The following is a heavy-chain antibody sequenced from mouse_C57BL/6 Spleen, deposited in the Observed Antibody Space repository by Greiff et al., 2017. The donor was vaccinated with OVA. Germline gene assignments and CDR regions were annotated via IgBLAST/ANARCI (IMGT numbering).Heavy chain of an antibody. CDR2: INPSSGYT. V-gene: IGHV1-4*01. D-gene: IGHD2-1*01. J-gene: IGHJ4*01. Sequence: QVQLQQSGAELARPGASVKMSCKASGYTFTSYTMHWVKQRPGQGLEWIGYINPSSGYTKYNQKFKDKATLTADKSSSTAYMQLSSLTSEDSAVYYRARADYYSYYYAMDYWGQGTSVTVSS. CDR1: GYTFTSYT. CDR3: ARADYYSYYYAMDY.